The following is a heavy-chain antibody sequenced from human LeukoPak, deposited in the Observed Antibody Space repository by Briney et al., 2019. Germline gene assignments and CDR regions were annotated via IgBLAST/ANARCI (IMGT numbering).Heavy chain of an antibody. CDR1: GGSISSSSYY. Sequence: SETLSLTCTVSGGSISSSSYYWGWIRQPPGKGMEWIGSIYYSGSTYYNPSLKSRVTISVDTSKNQFSLKLSSVTAADTAVYYCARGPRGRYQLRPYYYYMVVWGKGTTATVSS. J-gene: IGHJ6*03. CDR3: ARGPRGRYQLRPYYYYMVV. D-gene: IGHD2-2*01. CDR2: IYYSGST. V-gene: IGHV4-39*07.